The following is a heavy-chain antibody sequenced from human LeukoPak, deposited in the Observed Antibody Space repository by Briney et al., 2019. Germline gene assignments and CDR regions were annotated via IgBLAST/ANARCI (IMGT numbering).Heavy chain of an antibody. CDR2: IYPGDSDT. CDR1: GYSFTSYW. V-gene: IGHV5-51*01. D-gene: IGHD3-10*01. Sequence: GESLKISCKGSGYSFTSYWIGWVRQMPGKGLEWMGIIYPGDSDTRYSPSFQGQVTIPADKSISTAYLQWSSLKASDTAMYYCARHAGSGSYYNAVDYWGQGTLVTVSS. J-gene: IGHJ4*02. CDR3: ARHAGSGSYYNAVDY.